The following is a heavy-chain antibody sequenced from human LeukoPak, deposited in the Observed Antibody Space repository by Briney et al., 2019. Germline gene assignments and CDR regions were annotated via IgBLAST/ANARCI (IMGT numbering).Heavy chain of an antibody. Sequence: ASVKVSCKASGGTFSSYAISWVRQATGQGLEWMGWMNPNSGNTGYAQKFQGRVTMTRDTSINTAYMELHSLRSEDTAVYYCARGYSPSIRTTGNDYWGQGTLVTVSS. CDR1: GGTFSSYA. J-gene: IGHJ4*02. D-gene: IGHD1-1*01. V-gene: IGHV1-8*02. CDR2: MNPNSGNT. CDR3: ARGYSPSIRTTGNDY.